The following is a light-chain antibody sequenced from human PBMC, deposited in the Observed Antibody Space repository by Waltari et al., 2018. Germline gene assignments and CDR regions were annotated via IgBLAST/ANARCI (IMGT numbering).Light chain of an antibody. CDR1: QSIRSW. Sequence: DIQMTQSPSTLSASVGDRVTITCRASQSIRSWLAWYQQKPGKPPKLLIYKASSLESGVPSRFSCSGSGTEFTLTINSLQPDDFATYYCQHYYSYPLTFGGGTKVEIK. V-gene: IGKV1-5*03. CDR2: KAS. CDR3: QHYYSYPLT. J-gene: IGKJ4*01.